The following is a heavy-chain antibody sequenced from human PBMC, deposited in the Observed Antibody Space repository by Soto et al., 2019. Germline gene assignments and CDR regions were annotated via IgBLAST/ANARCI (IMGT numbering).Heavy chain of an antibody. J-gene: IGHJ4*02. CDR1: GFTFSSYG. Sequence: QVQLVESGGGEVQPGRSLRLSCAASGFTFSSYGIHWVRQAPGKGLEWVAVISYDGNNEYYADSVKGRFAISRDNSKYMLYLQMNSLRTEDTAVYYCARESDSRMVREGITDDFDSWGQGTLVTVSS. CDR2: ISYDGNNE. V-gene: IGHV3-30*09. D-gene: IGHD3-10*01. CDR3: ARESDSRMVREGITDDFDS.